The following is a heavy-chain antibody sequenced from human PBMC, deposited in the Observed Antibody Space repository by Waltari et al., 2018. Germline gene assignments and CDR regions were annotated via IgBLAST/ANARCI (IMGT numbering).Heavy chain of an antibody. J-gene: IGHJ5*02. CDR3: ARTTRTGTTFFLGPLDP. Sequence: QVQLVESGGGVVQPGKSLRLSCAASGFIFSRYAMHWVRQAPGKGMEWVAVISSDATSKDYADSVKGRFTISRDNSDNTLHLQMNSLSTEDTAAYYCARTTRTGTTFFLGPLDPWGQGTLVTVSS. CDR2: ISSDATSK. V-gene: IGHV3-30-3*01. CDR1: GFIFSRYA. D-gene: IGHD1-7*01.